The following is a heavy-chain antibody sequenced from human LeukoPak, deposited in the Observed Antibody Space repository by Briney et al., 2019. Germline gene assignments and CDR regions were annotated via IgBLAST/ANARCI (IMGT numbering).Heavy chain of an antibody. Sequence: SETLSLTCAVYGGSFSGYYWSWIRQPPGKGLEWIGEINHSGSTNYNPSLKSRVTISVDTSKNQFSLKLSSVTAADTAVYYCARRPRGYGYYYYGMDVWGQGTTVTVSS. CDR2: INHSGST. D-gene: IGHD2-15*01. J-gene: IGHJ6*02. CDR3: ARRPRGYGYYYYGMDV. CDR1: GGSFSGYY. V-gene: IGHV4-34*01.